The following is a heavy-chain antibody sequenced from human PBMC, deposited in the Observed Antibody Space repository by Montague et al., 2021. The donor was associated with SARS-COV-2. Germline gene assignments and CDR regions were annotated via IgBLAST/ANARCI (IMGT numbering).Heavy chain of an antibody. CDR1: GGSISSYY. J-gene: IGHJ6*02. CDR2: IYISGST. D-gene: IGHD2-2*01. CDR3: ARTVVVPAAMSRYYGMDV. V-gene: IGHV4-4*07. Sequence: SETLSLTRTVSGGSISSYYWNWIRQSAGKGLEWIGRIYISGSTNYNPSLKSRVTISVDTSKNQFSLKLSSVTAADTAVYYCARTVVVPAAMSRYYGMDVRGRGTSVTVSS.